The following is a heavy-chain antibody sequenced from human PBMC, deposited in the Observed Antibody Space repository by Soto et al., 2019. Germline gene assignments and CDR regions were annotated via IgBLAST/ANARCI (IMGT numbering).Heavy chain of an antibody. V-gene: IGHV1-18*01. D-gene: IGHD2-2*01. CDR1: GYTFTNYG. Sequence: QGQLVQSGAEVKKPGASVKVSCKASGYTFTNYGITWVRQAPGQGLEWMGWISTDNGETKYAEKFQGRVTMTTDTSTSTVYMDLRMLRSDDAASYYCERDIVIVPAAIGVWPDWFDPWGQGSLVTVSS. CDR3: ERDIVIVPAAIGVWPDWFDP. CDR2: ISTDNGET. J-gene: IGHJ5*02.